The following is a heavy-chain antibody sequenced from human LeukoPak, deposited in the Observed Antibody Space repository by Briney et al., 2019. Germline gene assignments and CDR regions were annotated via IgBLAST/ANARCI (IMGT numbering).Heavy chain of an antibody. CDR2: SDPEDGET. CDR3: ATVGLRFLEWLS. CDR1: GYTLTELS. V-gene: IGHV1-24*01. Sequence: ASVKVSCKVSGYTLTELSMHWVRQAPGKGLEWMGGSDPEDGETIYAQKFQGRVTMTEDTSTDTAYMELSSLRSEDTAVYYYATVGLRFLEWLSWGQGTLVTVSS. D-gene: IGHD3-3*01. J-gene: IGHJ4*02.